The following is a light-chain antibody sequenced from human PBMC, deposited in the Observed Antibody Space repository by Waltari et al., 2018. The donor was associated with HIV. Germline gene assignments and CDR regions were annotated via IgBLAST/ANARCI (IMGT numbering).Light chain of an antibody. CDR1: QSLLYSSSNKNS. Sequence: DIVMTQSPDSLAVSLGERVTINCKSSQSLLYSSSNKNSLVWYQQKPGQPPKLLIYWAFTRDSGVPERFSGSGSGTDFTRTISSLQAADVAVYYCQQHYTSPHTFGQGTKLEIK. CDR3: QQHYTSPHT. CDR2: WAF. V-gene: IGKV4-1*01. J-gene: IGKJ2*01.